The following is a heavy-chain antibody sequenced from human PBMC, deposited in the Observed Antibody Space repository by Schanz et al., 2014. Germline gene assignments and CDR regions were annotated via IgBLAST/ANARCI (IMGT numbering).Heavy chain of an antibody. D-gene: IGHD6-13*01. J-gene: IGHJ1*01. V-gene: IGHV3-30*09. CDR1: RFTFSSYT. CDR2: ISYHGSNK. Sequence: QVQLVESGGGVVQPGRSLRLSCAASRFTFSSYTMHWVRQAPGKGLEWVALISYHGSNKYYADSVKGRFAISRENSKNTMFLQMSSLIPEDTAVYYCATGRAASNFGSEYFLYWGQGTLVTVSS. CDR3: ATGRAASNFGSEYFLY.